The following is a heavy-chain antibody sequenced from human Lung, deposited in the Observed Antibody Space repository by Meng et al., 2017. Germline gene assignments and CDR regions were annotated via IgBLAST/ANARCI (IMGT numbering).Heavy chain of an antibody. D-gene: IGHD6-13*01. Sequence: EVQVAELGGGLVKPGGSLRLSGVASGFSFTDAWMSWVRQAPGKGLEWVGRIKSNSDGGTTDYAAPVKGRFTISRDDSKNTLYLQMNSLITEDTVVYFCATGAAAADHWGQGTLVTVSS. CDR2: IKSNSDGGTT. J-gene: IGHJ4*02. V-gene: IGHV3-15*01. CDR1: GFSFTDAW. CDR3: ATGAAAADH.